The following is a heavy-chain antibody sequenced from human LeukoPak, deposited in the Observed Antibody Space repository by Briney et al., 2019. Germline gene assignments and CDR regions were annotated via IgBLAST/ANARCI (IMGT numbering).Heavy chain of an antibody. CDR1: GGSISSDY. CDR3: SRFRSYGMDL. Sequence: PSETLSLTCTVLGGSISSDYWSWIRQSPGKGLEWIGYISYSGSTNYNPSLKSRLTISVDTSKNQFSLKLSSVTAADTAVYFCSRFRSYGMDLWGQGTTVTVSS. D-gene: IGHD3-10*01. CDR2: ISYSGST. V-gene: IGHV4-59*08. J-gene: IGHJ6*02.